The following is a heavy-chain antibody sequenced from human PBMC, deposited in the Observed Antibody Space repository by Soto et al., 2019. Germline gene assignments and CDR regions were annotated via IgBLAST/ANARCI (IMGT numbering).Heavy chain of an antibody. D-gene: IGHD2-15*01. V-gene: IGHV3-30*18. CDR2: ISYDGSNK. J-gene: IGHJ6*02. Sequence: GGSLRLSCAASGFTFSSYGMHWVRQAPGKGLEWVAVISYDGSNKYYADSVKGRFTISRDNSKNTLYLQMNSLRAEDTAVYYCAKDRPSGSRPYYYGMDFCGQGTTLTVSS. CDR1: GFTFSSYG. CDR3: AKDRPSGSRPYYYGMDF.